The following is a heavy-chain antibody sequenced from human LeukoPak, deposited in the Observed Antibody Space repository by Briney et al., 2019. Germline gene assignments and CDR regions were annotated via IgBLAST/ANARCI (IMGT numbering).Heavy chain of an antibody. J-gene: IGHJ4*02. D-gene: IGHD3-22*01. CDR2: ISGSGGST. Sequence: PGGSLRLSCAAPGFTFSSYAMSWVRQAPGKGLEWVSAISGSGGSTYYADSVKGRFTISRDNSKNTLYLQMNSLRAEDTAVYYCAKAVYAWYYYDSSGYPDYWGQGTLVTVSS. CDR1: GFTFSSYA. V-gene: IGHV3-23*01. CDR3: AKAVYAWYYYDSSGYPDY.